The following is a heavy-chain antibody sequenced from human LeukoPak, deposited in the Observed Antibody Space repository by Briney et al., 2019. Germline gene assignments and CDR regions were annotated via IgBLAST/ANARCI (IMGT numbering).Heavy chain of an antibody. CDR3: AKDRRQQLEYDS. CDR2: ISGSGGST. D-gene: IGHD6-13*01. CDR1: GFTFSNYA. Sequence: GGSLRLSCAASGFTFSNYAMSWVRQAPGKGLEWVSGISGSGGSTYSADSVKGRFSISRDNPKNTLYLQMNSLRAEDTAVYYCAKDRRQQLEYDSWGQGTLVTVSS. J-gene: IGHJ4*02. V-gene: IGHV3-23*01.